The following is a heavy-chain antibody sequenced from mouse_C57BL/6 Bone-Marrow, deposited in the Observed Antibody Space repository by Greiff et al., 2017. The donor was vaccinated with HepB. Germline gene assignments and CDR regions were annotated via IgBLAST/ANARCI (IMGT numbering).Heavy chain of an antibody. CDR3: ANILYAMDY. CDR2: ISDGGSYT. J-gene: IGHJ4*01. V-gene: IGHV5-4*01. Sequence: EVQRVESGGGLVKPGGSLKLSCAASGFTFSSYAMSWVRQTPEKRLEWVATISDGGSYTYYPDNVKGRFTISRDNAKNNLYLQMSHLKSEDTAMYYCANILYAMDYWGQGTSVTVSS. CDR1: GFTFSSYA.